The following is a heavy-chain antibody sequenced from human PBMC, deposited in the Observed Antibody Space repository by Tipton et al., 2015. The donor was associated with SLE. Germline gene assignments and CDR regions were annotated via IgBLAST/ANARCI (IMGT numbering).Heavy chain of an antibody. V-gene: IGHV4-61*05. CDR3: ARGWYCSGGSCPDY. Sequence: TLSLTCTVSGGSISSGGYYWGWIRQPPGKGLEWIGEIYHSGSTNYNASLKSRVTMSVDKAKNQFSLKLRSVTAADTAVYYCARGWYCSGGSCPDYWGQGTLVTVSS. J-gene: IGHJ4*02. CDR2: IYHSGST. CDR1: GGSISSGGYY. D-gene: IGHD2-15*01.